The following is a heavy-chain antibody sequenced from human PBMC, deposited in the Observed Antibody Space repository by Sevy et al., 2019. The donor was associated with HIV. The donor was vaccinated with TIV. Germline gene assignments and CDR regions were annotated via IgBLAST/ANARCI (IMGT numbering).Heavy chain of an antibody. V-gene: IGHV4-59*13. Sequence: SETLSLTCTVSGGSISSYYWSWIRQPPEKGLEWIGYIYYSGSTNYNPSLKSRVTISVDTSKNQFSLKLSSVTAADTAVYYCARDRYYDILTGRWGGDAFDIWGQGTMVTVSS. CDR3: ARDRYYDILTGRWGGDAFDI. J-gene: IGHJ3*02. CDR1: GGSISSYY. D-gene: IGHD3-9*01. CDR2: IYYSGST.